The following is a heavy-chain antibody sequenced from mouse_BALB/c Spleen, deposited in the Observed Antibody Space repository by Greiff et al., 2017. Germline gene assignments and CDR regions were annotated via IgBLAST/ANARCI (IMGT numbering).Heavy chain of an antibody. V-gene: IGHV1-14*01. CDR3: ARDGGSPAWFAY. CDR1: GFTFTSYV. CDR2: ISPYNDGT. J-gene: IGHJ3*01. Sequence: EVQLQQSGPELVKPGASVKMSCKASGFTFTSYVMHWVKQTPGQGLEWIGYISPYNDGTKYNEKFKGKATLTSDKSSSTAYMELSSLTSEDSAVYYCARDGGSPAWFAYWGQGTLVTVSA. D-gene: IGHD1-1*02.